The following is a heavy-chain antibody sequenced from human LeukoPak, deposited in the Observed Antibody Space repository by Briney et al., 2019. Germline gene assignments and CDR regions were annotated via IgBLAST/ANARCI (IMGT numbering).Heavy chain of an antibody. CDR3: ARVLGSIVVVPAAIGVSD. Sequence: GASVKVSCKASGYTFTGYYMHWVRQAPGQGLEWMGWINPNSGGTNYAQKFQGRVTMTRDTSISTAYMELSRLRSDDTAVYYCARVLGSIVVVPAAIGVSDWGQETLVTVSS. CDR1: GYTFTGYY. CDR2: INPNSGGT. D-gene: IGHD2-2*01. J-gene: IGHJ4*02. V-gene: IGHV1-2*02.